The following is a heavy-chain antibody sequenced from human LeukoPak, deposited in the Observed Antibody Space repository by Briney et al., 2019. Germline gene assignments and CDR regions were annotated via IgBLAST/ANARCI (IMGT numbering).Heavy chain of an antibody. V-gene: IGHV4-4*07. CDR3: ARDPRTATGYYYYGMDV. CDR1: GGSISSYY. J-gene: IGHJ6*02. CDR2: IYTSGST. Sequence: SETLSLICTVSGGSISSYYWSWIRQPAGKGLEWIGRIYTSGSTNYNPSLKSRVTMSVDTSKNQFSLKLSSVTAADTAVYYCARDPRTATGYYYYGMDVWGQGTTVTVSS. D-gene: IGHD5-18*01.